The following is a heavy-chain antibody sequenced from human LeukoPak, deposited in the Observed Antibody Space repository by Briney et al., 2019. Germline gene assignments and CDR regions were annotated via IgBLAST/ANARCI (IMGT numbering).Heavy chain of an antibody. CDR3: ARGSPYYFDY. Sequence: SETLSLTCTVSGYSISSGYYWGWIRQPPGKGLEWIGSIYHSGSTYYNPSLKSRVTISVDTSKNQFSLKLSSVIAADTAVYYCARGSPYYFDYWGQGTLVTVSS. CDR2: IYHSGST. CDR1: GYSISSGYY. J-gene: IGHJ4*02. V-gene: IGHV4-38-2*02.